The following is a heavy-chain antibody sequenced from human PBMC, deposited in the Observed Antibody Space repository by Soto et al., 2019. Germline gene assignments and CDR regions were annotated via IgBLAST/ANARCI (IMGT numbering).Heavy chain of an antibody. D-gene: IGHD3-22*01. J-gene: IGHJ3*02. V-gene: IGHV1-18*01. CDR3: ARELQFYSDSSGYRDVFDI. CDR2: ISANNGNT. Sequence: QVQLVQSGAEVKKPGASVKVSCKASGYIFTTYGISWVRQAPGQGLEWMGWISANNGNTYYAQKFQGRVTMTTDTPTRTIYMELRSLRSDDTAVYYCARELQFYSDSSGYRDVFDIWGQGTMVTVSS. CDR1: GYIFTTYG.